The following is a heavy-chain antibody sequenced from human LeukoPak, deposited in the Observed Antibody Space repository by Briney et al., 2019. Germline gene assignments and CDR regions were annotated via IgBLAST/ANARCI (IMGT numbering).Heavy chain of an antibody. CDR1: GGSFSAYY. CDR3: AREAGSCSGGNCYYPLDY. D-gene: IGHD2-15*01. J-gene: IGHJ4*02. Sequence: SETLSLTCVVYGGSFSAYYWTWIRQPPGKGLEWIGEITHSGSTNYNPSLKSRVTISVDTSKNQFSLKLTSVTAADTAVYYCAREAGSCSGGNCYYPLDYWGQGTLVTVSS. V-gene: IGHV4-34*01. CDR2: ITHSGST.